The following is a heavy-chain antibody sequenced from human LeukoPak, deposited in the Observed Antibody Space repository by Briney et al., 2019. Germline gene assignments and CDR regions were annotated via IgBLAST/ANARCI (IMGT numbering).Heavy chain of an antibody. CDR3: ARAKSTVSTYFDS. CDR1: GGSFSGYY. Sequence: PSETLSLTCAVHGGSFSGYYWAWIRQPPGKGLEWIGEINPGGTTNYHPSLKRRVTISADTSKSQFSLELRSVTAADTAVFCCARAKSTVSTYFDSWGQGSLVTVSS. D-gene: IGHD4-17*01. CDR2: INPGGTT. J-gene: IGHJ4*02. V-gene: IGHV4-34*01.